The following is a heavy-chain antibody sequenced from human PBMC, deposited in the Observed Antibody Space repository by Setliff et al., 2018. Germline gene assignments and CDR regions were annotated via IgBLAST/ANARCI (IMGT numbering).Heavy chain of an antibody. D-gene: IGHD2-15*01. CDR2: IYYSGST. J-gene: IGHJ5*02. Sequence: PSETLSLTCTVSGGSISSYYWSWIRQPPGKGLEWIGYIYYSGSTNYNPSLKSRVTISVDTSKNQFSLKLSSVTAADTAVYYCARRYCSGGSCDFDPWGQGTLVTSPQ. V-gene: IGHV4-59*01. CDR1: GGSISSYY. CDR3: ARRYCSGGSCDFDP.